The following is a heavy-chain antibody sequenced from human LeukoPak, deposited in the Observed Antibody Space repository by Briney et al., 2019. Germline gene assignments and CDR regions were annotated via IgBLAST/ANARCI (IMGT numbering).Heavy chain of an antibody. CDR1: GGTFSSYA. CDR3: AGANGIYSYYYGMDV. V-gene: IGHV1-69*13. D-gene: IGHD2-15*01. J-gene: IGHJ6*02. Sequence: SVKVSCKASGGTFSSYAISWVRQAPGQGLEWMGGIIPIFGTANYAQKFQGRATITADESTSTAYMELSSLRSEDTAVYYCAGANGIYSYYYGMDVWGQGTTVTVSS. CDR2: IIPIFGTA.